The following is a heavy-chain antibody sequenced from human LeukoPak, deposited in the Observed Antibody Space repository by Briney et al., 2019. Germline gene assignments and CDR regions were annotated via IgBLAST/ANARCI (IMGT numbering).Heavy chain of an antibody. CDR2: IVVGSGNT. V-gene: IGHV1-58*02. CDR3: AVNTYYYDSSGYPYYFDY. CDR1: GFTFTSSA. Sequence: SVKVSCKASGFTFTSSAMQWVRQARGQRLERIEWIVVGSGNTNYAQKFQERVTITRDMSTSTAYMELSSLRSEDTAVYYCAVNTYYYDSSGYPYYFDYWGQGTLVTVSS. J-gene: IGHJ4*02. D-gene: IGHD3-22*01.